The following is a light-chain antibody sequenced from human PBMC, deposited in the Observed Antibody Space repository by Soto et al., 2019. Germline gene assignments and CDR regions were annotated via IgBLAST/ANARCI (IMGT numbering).Light chain of an antibody. CDR2: RDI. CDR3: QVWDSSTVVE. V-gene: IGLV3-9*01. J-gene: IGLJ2*01. Sequence: SYELTQPLSVSVALGQTARITCGGNNIGSKNVHWYQQKPGQAPVLVIYRDINRPSGIPERFSGSNSGNTATLTISRAQAGDEADYYCQVWDSSTVVEFGGGTQLTVL. CDR1: NIGSKN.